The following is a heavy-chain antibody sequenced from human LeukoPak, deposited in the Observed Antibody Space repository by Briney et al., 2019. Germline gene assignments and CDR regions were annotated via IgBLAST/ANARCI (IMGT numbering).Heavy chain of an antibody. V-gene: IGHV4-34*01. CDR2: INHSGST. J-gene: IGHJ5*02. CDR3: ARRITVFYWFDP. Sequence: SETPSLTCAVYGGSFSEYYWSWIRQPPGKGLEWIGEINHSGSTNYNPSLKSRVTISLDTSKNQFSLELSSVTAADTAVYYCARRITVFYWFDPWDQGTLVTVSS. D-gene: IGHD2/OR15-2a*01. CDR1: GGSFSEYY.